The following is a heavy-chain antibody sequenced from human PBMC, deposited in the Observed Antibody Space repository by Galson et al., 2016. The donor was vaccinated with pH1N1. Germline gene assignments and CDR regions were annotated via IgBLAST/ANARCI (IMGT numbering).Heavy chain of an antibody. V-gene: IGHV4-39*01. Sequence: ETLSLTCTVSGGSISNSNYYWGWIRQPPGKGLEWLGSVYYSGTTYYNPSLKSRVTISADTPKNQFSLRLSSVTAADTAIYYCARQRPPTEDWGYYFDYWGQGTLVTVSS. CDR1: GGSISNSNYY. CDR3: ARQRPPTEDWGYYFDY. J-gene: IGHJ4*02. D-gene: IGHD3/OR15-3a*01. CDR2: VYYSGTT.